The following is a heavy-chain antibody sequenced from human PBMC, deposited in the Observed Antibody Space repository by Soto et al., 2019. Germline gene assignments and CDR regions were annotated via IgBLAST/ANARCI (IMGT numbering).Heavy chain of an antibody. CDR3: ARDWRLQGYGMDV. CDR1: GYTFTSYG. J-gene: IGHJ6*02. D-gene: IGHD4-4*01. CDR2: ISAYNGNT. Sequence: QVQLVQSGAAVKKPGASVKVSCKASGYTFTSYGISWVRQAPGQALEWMGWISAYNGNTNYAQKLQGRDTMTTDSSTSTAYLERRSLRSDDTAVYYCARDWRLQGYGMDVWGQGTTVTVSS. V-gene: IGHV1-18*04.